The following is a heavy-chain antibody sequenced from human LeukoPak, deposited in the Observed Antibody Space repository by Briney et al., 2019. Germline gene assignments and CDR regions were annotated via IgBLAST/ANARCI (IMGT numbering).Heavy chain of an antibody. Sequence: GGSLRLSCAASGFTFSSYGMHWVRQAPGKGLQWVAFIRDDGSNKYYADSVKGRFAISRDNSKNTLYLQMNSLRAEDTAVYYCAANSVPAAGTEKMFGYWGQGTLVTVSS. CDR1: GFTFSSYG. J-gene: IGHJ4*02. CDR3: AANSVPAAGTEKMFGY. CDR2: IRDDGSNK. D-gene: IGHD6-13*01. V-gene: IGHV3-30*02.